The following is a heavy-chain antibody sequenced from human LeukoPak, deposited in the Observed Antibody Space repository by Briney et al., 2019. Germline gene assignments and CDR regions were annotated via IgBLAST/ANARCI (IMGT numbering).Heavy chain of an antibody. D-gene: IGHD6-19*01. CDR1: GFTFSSYS. CDR3: ERDEEWLVDY. Sequence: GGSRRLSWAASGFTFSSYSMNWVRQAPGKGLEWVSSISSSSSYIYYADSVKGRFTISRDNAKNSLYLQMNSLRAEDTAVYYCERDEEWLVDYWGQGTLVTVSS. CDR2: ISSSSSYI. V-gene: IGHV3-21*01. J-gene: IGHJ4*02.